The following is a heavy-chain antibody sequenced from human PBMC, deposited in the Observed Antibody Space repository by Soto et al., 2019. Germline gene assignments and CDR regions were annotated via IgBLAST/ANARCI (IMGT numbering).Heavy chain of an antibody. V-gene: IGHV4-59*01. CDR2: IYYSGST. J-gene: IGHJ6*02. D-gene: IGHD3-10*01. CDR3: ARSWRMVRGLDV. CDR1: GGSISSYY. Sequence: PSETLSLTCTVSGGSISSYYWSWIRQPPGKGLEWIGYIYYSGSTNYNPSLKSRVTISVDTSKNQFSLKLSSVTAADTAVYYCARSWRMVRGLDVWGQGTTVTVSS.